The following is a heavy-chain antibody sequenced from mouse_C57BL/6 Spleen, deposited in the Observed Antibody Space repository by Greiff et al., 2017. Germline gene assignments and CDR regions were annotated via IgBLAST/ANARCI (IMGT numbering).Heavy chain of an antibody. CDR2: ISYSGST. D-gene: IGHD1-1*01. CDR3: ARRVLRSAMDY. Sequence: EVKLKESGPGMVKPSQSLSLTCTVTGYSITSGYDWHWIRHFPGNKLEWMGYISYSGSTNYNPSLKSRISITHDTSKNHFFLKLNSVTTEDTATYYCARRVLRSAMDYWGQGTSVTVSS. J-gene: IGHJ4*01. CDR1: GYSITSGYD. V-gene: IGHV3-1*01.